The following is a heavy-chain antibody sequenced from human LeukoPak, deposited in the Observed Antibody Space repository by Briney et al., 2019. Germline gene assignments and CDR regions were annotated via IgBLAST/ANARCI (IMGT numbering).Heavy chain of an antibody. CDR3: SNSYCGGDCYSGGYFDY. V-gene: IGHV3-49*04. D-gene: IGHD2-21*02. J-gene: IGHJ4*01. CDR1: GFTFSSYA. Sequence: GSHRLSCAASGFTFSSYAMSWVRQAPGKGLEWVGFIRRKAYGGTTEYAASVKGRFTISRDDSKSIAYLQMNSLKTEDTAVYYCSNSYCGGDCYSGGYFDYWGQRTLLTVSS. CDR2: IRRKAYGGTT.